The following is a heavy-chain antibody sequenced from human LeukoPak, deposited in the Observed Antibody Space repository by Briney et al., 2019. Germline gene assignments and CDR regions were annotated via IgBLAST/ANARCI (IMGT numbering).Heavy chain of an antibody. D-gene: IGHD3-10*01. V-gene: IGHV4-59*01. CDR3: ASSPYGSGSAYDAFDI. CDR1: GGSISSYC. Sequence: SETLSLTCTVSGGSISSYCWSWIRQPPGKGLEWIGYIYYSGSTNYNPSLKSRVTISVDTSKNRFSLKLSSVTAADTAVYYCASSPYGSGSAYDAFDIWGQGTMVTVSS. J-gene: IGHJ3*02. CDR2: IYYSGST.